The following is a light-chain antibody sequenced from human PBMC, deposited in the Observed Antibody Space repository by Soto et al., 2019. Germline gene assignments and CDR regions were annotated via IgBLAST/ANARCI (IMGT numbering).Light chain of an antibody. CDR1: SSNIGNNY. CDR2: GNN. Sequence: QAVVTQPPSASGTPGQRVTISCFGSSSNIGNNYVYWYQHLPGTAPKLIIYGNNMRPSGVPDRLSGSKSGTSASLAISGLRSDDEADYYCATWDDSLSGVVFGGGTKVTVL. V-gene: IGLV1-47*02. J-gene: IGLJ2*01. CDR3: ATWDDSLSGVV.